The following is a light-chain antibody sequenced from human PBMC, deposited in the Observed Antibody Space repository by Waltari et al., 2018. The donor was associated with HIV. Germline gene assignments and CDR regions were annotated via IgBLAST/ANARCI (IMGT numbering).Light chain of an antibody. V-gene: IGLV1-47*01. CDR2: RNT. CDR3: AVWDDSLSAQL. CDR1: SSTIESNY. Sequence: QSVLTQSPSTSGPPGQRFTISCSGSSSTIESNYVSWFQHVPGTAPKLLIFRNTQRPSGVSDRFSGSVSGTSASLAISGLRSEDEADYYCAVWDDSLSAQLFGGGTKLTVL. J-gene: IGLJ3*02.